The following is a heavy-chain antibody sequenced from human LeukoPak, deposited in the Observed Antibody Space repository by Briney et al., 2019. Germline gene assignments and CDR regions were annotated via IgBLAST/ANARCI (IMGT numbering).Heavy chain of an antibody. D-gene: IGHD3-22*01. Sequence: GGSLRLSCAASGFIFSSYSMNWVRQAPGKGLEWVSYIRSSGDTMYYADSVKGRFTISRDNAKNSLYLQMNSLRAEDTAVYYCARTPLNDHVSNGYYSPYDYWGQGTLVTVSS. CDR2: IRSSGDTM. CDR1: GFIFSSYS. J-gene: IGHJ4*02. CDR3: ARTPLNDHVSNGYYSPYDY. V-gene: IGHV3-48*04.